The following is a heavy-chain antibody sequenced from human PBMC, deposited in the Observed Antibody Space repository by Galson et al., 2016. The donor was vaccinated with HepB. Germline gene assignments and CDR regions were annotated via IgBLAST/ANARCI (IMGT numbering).Heavy chain of an antibody. D-gene: IGHD1-14*01. CDR3: ATSLEPASLNYFDH. CDR1: GFSVYTTY. CDR2: MNAGVDT. Sequence: SLRLSCAASGFSVYTTYMSWVRQVPGKGLEWVCVMNAGVDTYYADSVKGRFTISRDNSKNTLYLQMNTVRGEDSAVYYCATSLEPASLNYFDHWGQGTLVTVSS. V-gene: IGHV3-53*01. J-gene: IGHJ4*02.